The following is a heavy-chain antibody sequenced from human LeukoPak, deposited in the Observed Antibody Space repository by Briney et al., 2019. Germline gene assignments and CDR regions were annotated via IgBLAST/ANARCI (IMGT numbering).Heavy chain of an antibody. CDR1: GGSVSSGSYY. D-gene: IGHD5-24*01. CDR2: IYTSGST. V-gene: IGHV4-61*02. J-gene: IGHJ4*02. CDR3: ARWGRWLQSHRTQLRGFYYFDY. Sequence: PSETLSLTCTVSGGSVSSGSYYWSWIRQPAGKGLEWIGRIYTSGSTNYNPSLKSRVTISVDTSKNQFSLKLSSVTAADTAVYYCARWGRWLQSHRTQLRGFYYFDYWGQGTLVTVSS.